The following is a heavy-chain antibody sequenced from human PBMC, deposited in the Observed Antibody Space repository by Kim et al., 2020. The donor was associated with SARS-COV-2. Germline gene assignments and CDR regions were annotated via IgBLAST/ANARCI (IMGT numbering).Heavy chain of an antibody. CDR2: IKSKGAGGTT. Sequence: GGSLRLSCAGSGFRFSNAWMSWVRQAPEKGLEWLGPIKSKGAGGTTEYTAPVKGRFTISRDDSKNTLYLEMNSLKTADTAVCYCRTGYCIGDTCLPWGQGTTVTVSS. V-gene: IGHV3-15*01. D-gene: IGHD2-15*01. J-gene: IGHJ6*02. CDR3: RTGYCIGDTCLP. CDR1: GFRFSNAW.